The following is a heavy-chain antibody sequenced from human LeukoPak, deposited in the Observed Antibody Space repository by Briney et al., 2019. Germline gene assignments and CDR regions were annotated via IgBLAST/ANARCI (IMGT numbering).Heavy chain of an antibody. CDR3: ARTTNGRFRLDY. J-gene: IGHJ4*02. CDR2: INHTGST. CDR1: GGSFSGYY. V-gene: IGHV4-34*01. Sequence: SETLSLTCAVYGGSFSGYYWSWIRQPPGKGLEWIGEINHTGSTNYNPSLKSRVTISVDTSKNQFSLKLSSVTAADTAVYYCARTTNGRFRLDYWGQGTLVTVSS. D-gene: IGHD3-3*01.